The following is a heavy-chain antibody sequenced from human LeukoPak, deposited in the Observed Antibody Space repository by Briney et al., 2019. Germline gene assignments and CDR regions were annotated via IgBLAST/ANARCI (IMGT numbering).Heavy chain of an antibody. CDR3: AREYCSSTSCSWFDP. Sequence: ASVNVSCKASGYTFTGYYMHWVRQAPGQGLEWMGWINPNSGGTNYAQKFQGRVTMTRDTSISTAYMELSRLRSDDTAVYYCAREYCSSTSCSWFDPWGQGTLVTVSS. V-gene: IGHV1-2*02. CDR2: INPNSGGT. D-gene: IGHD2-2*01. CDR1: GYTFTGYY. J-gene: IGHJ5*02.